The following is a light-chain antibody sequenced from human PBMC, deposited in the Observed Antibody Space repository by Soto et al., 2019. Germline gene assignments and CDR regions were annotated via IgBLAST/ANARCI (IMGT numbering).Light chain of an antibody. J-gene: IGKJ4*01. Sequence: DIQMTQSPSTLSASVGDRVTITCRASQSISSWLAWYQQKPGKAPKLLIYDASRLESGVPSRFSGSGSGTEFTLSISSLQPDDFATYYCQQYNSYPLTFGGGTKVEIK. CDR2: DAS. CDR3: QQYNSYPLT. CDR1: QSISSW. V-gene: IGKV1-5*01.